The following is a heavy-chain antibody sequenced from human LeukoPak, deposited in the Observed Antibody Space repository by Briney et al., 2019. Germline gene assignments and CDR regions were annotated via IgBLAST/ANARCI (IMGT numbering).Heavy chain of an antibody. CDR3: ARVGSLYGDPIDY. V-gene: IGHV1-69*05. Sequence: ASVKVSCKASGGTFSSYAISWVRQAPGQGLEWMGGIIPIFGTANYAQKFQGRVTITTDESTSTAYMELSSLRSEDTAVYYCARVGSLYGDPIDYWGQGTLVTVSS. CDR1: GGTFSSYA. CDR2: IIPIFGTA. D-gene: IGHD4-17*01. J-gene: IGHJ4*02.